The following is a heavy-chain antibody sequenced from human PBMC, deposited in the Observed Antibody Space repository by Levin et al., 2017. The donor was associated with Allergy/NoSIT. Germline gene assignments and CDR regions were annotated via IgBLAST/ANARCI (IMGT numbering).Heavy chain of an antibody. CDR2: ISPNNGHT. D-gene: IGHD6-19*01. V-gene: IGHV1-18*01. Sequence: ASVKVSCKASGYTFRVYGIIWVRQAPGKGLEWLGWISPNNGHTKVSHKVQGRVTMTTDASTTTAYLDIRSLTSDDTTVYYCARDLGTGWYDNAFEIWGQGTLVSVSS. CDR1: GYTFRVYG. J-gene: IGHJ3*02. CDR3: ARDLGTGWYDNAFEI.